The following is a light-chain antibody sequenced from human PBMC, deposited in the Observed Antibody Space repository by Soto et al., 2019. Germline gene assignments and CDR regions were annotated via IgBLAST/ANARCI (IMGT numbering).Light chain of an antibody. V-gene: IGKV3-11*01. J-gene: IGKJ5*01. CDR3: QQRSNWPIT. CDR2: DAS. Sequence: DIVLTQSPAILSLSPGARATLSCRASQSVSSYLAWYQQKPGQAPRLLIYDASNRATGIPARFSGSGSGTDFTLTISSLEPEDFAVYYCQQRSNWPITFGQGTRLEI. CDR1: QSVSSY.